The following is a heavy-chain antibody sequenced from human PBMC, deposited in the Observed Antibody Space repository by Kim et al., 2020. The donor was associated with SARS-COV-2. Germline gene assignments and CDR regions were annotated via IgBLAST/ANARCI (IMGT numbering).Heavy chain of an antibody. CDR1: GGSISSGSYY. D-gene: IGHD6-13*01. V-gene: IGHV4-61*02. CDR2: IYTSGST. Sequence: SETLSLTCTVSGGSISSGSYYWIWIRQPAGKGLEWIGRIYTSGSTNYNPSLKSRVTISVDTSKNQFSLKLSSVTAADTAVYYCARQSWYLYYFDYWGQGTLVTVSS. J-gene: IGHJ4*02. CDR3: ARQSWYLYYFDY.